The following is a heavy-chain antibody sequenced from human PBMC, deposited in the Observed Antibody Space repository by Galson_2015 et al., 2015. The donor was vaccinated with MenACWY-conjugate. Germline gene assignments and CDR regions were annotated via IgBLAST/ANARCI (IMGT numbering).Heavy chain of an antibody. CDR3: TRHPPGGRGMDV. J-gene: IGHJ6*02. CDR1: GPSFTPYW. V-gene: IGHV5-51*01. D-gene: IGHD1-26*01. CDR2: ISPGDSYT. Sequence: QSGAEVTKPGESLQISCTGSGPSFTPYWIGWVRQMPGKGLEWMGFISPGDSYTRYNPAFQGQVTISADKSISTAYLQWNSLQASDTAMYYCTRHPPGGRGMDVWGQGTTVTVSS.